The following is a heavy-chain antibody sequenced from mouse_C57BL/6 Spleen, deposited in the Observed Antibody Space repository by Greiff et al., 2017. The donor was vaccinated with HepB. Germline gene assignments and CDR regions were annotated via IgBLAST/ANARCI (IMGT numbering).Heavy chain of an antibody. CDR1: GYSITSGYD. Sequence: EVKLQESGPGMVKPSQSLSLTCTVTGYSITSGYDWHWIRHFPGNKLEWMGYISYSGSTNYNPSLKSRISITHDTSKNHFFLQLNCVTTEDTATYYCARGGGYDAMDYWGQGTSVTVSS. V-gene: IGHV3-1*01. J-gene: IGHJ4*01. D-gene: IGHD1-1*02. CDR3: ARGGGYDAMDY. CDR2: ISYSGST.